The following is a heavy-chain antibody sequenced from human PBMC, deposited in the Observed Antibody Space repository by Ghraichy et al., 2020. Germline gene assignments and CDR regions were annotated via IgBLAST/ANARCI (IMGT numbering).Heavy chain of an antibody. Sequence: SETLSLTCAVYGGSFSGYYWSWIRQPPGKGLEWIGEINLSGTTNYILSIKSRAAISIDSSKNQFTLILNSVTAADTAVYFCARGMKWAAAEQYYFAYWGQGTLVTVSS. J-gene: IGHJ4*02. CDR1: GGSFSGYY. V-gene: IGHV4-34*01. D-gene: IGHD6-25*01. CDR2: INLSGTT. CDR3: ARGMKWAAAEQYYFAY.